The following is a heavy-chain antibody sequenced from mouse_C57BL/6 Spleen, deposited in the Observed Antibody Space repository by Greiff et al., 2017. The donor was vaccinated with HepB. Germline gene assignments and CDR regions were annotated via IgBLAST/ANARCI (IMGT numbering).Heavy chain of an antibody. Sequence: QVQLQQSGAELVRPGTSVKVSCKASGYAFTNYLIEWVKQRPGQGLEWIGVINPGSGGTNYNEKFKGKATLTADKSSSTAYMQLSSLTSEDSAVYFCARNDYEYWYFDVWGTGTTVTVSS. CDR3: ARNDYEYWYFDV. V-gene: IGHV1-54*01. J-gene: IGHJ1*03. CDR2: INPGSGGT. CDR1: GYAFTNYL. D-gene: IGHD2-4*01.